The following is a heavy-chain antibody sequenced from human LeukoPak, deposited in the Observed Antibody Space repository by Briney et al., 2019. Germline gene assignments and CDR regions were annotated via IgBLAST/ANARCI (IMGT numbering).Heavy chain of an antibody. CDR3: ARDMVPAAIDVVRFDP. CDR1: GGTFSSYT. J-gene: IGHJ5*02. CDR2: IIPILGIA. Sequence: SSVKVSCKASGGTFSSYTIGWVRQAPGQGLEWMGRIIPILGIANYAQKFQGRVTITADKSTSTAYMELSSLRSEDTAVYYCARDMVPAAIDVVRFDPWGQGTLVTVSS. V-gene: IGHV1-69*04. D-gene: IGHD2-2*02.